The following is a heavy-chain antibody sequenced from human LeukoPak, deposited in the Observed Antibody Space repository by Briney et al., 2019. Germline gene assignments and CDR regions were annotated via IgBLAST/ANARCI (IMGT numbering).Heavy chain of an antibody. CDR1: GYTFTSYG. CDR3: ARDLRMSPDRAFDY. D-gene: IGHD1-14*01. CDR2: ISAYNGNT. Sequence: ASVKVSCKASGYTFTSYGISWVRQAPGQGLEWMGWISAYNGNTNYAQKLQGRVTMTTDTSTSTAYMELRSLRSAETDVYYCARDLRMSPDRAFDYWGQGTLVTVFS. J-gene: IGHJ4*02. V-gene: IGHV1-18*01.